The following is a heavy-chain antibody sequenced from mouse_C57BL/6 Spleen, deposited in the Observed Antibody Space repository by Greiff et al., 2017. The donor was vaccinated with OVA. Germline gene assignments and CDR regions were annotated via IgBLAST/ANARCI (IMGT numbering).Heavy chain of an antibody. Sequence: VKLVESGAELMKPGASVKLSCKATGYTFTGYWIEWVKQRPGHGLEWIGEILPGSGSTNYNEKFMGKATFTADTSSNTAYMQLSSLTTEDSAIYYCALMGGNYVGDAMDYWGQGTSVTVSS. CDR3: ALMGGNYVGDAMDY. D-gene: IGHD2-1*01. CDR1: GYTFTGYW. CDR2: ILPGSGST. V-gene: IGHV1-9*01. J-gene: IGHJ4*01.